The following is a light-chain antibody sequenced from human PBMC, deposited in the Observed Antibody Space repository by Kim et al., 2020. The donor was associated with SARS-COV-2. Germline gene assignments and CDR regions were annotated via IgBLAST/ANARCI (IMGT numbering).Light chain of an antibody. CDR2: YEG. V-gene: IGLV3-21*04. J-gene: IGLJ2*01. Sequence: APGRTTGITREGDNIVTNRLHWYQQKARQAPVLVIHYEGGRPSGSPERFSGSKSGDTAALAISRVEAGDDADYYCQVWDSTTDHAVFGGGTQLTVL. CDR3: QVWDSTTDHAV. CDR1: NIVTNR.